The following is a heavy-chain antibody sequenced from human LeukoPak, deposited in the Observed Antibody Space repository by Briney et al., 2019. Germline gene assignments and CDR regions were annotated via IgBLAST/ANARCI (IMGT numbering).Heavy chain of an antibody. Sequence: SGTLSLTCAVSGGSISNNNWWSWVRQPPGKGLEWIGDIYHSGSINYNPSLKSRVTISVDKSKNQFSLKLSSVTAADTAVYYCARGPYSYDSSGAFDIWGQGTMVTVSS. CDR2: IYHSGSI. D-gene: IGHD3-22*01. J-gene: IGHJ3*02. CDR3: ARGPYSYDSSGAFDI. V-gene: IGHV4-4*02. CDR1: GGSISNNNW.